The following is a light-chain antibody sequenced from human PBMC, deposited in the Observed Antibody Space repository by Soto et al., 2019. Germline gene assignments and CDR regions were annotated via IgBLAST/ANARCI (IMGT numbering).Light chain of an antibody. CDR3: SSYAGSNNFYV. CDR1: SSDVGGYNY. J-gene: IGLJ1*01. Sequence: QSALTQPPSASGSPGQSVTISCTGTSSDVGGYNYVSWYQQHPGKAPKLMIYEVSKRPSGVPDRFSGSKSGNTASLTVSGLQAEDEADYYRSSYAGSNNFYVFGTGTRSPS. V-gene: IGLV2-8*01. CDR2: EVS.